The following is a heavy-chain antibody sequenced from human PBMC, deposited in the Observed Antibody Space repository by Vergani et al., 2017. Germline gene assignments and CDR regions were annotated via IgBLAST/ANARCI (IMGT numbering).Heavy chain of an antibody. CDR1: GGTFSSYA. V-gene: IGHV1-69*01. Sequence: QVQLVQSGAEVKKPGSSVKVSCKASGGTFSSYAISWVRQAPGQGLEWMGGIIPIFGTANYAQKFQGRVTITADESTSTAYMELSSLRSEDTAVYYCARAVHIYRLVGANIYYFDYWGQGTLVTVSS. J-gene: IGHJ4*02. CDR2: IIPIFGTA. D-gene: IGHD1-26*01. CDR3: ARAVHIYRLVGANIYYFDY.